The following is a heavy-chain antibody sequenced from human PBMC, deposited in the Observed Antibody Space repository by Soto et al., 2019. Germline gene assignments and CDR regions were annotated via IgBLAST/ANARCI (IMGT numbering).Heavy chain of an antibody. CDR3: AREVVTETTLGYFDY. D-gene: IGHD2-21*02. V-gene: IGHV1-69*01. Sequence: QVHLVQSGAEVKSSGSSVRVSCTASGGTFSNDALTWVRQAPGQGLEWLGRIIPFFGTPDYAQSFQGRLTITADESTGTAYMDLSSLRSDDTAVYYCAREVVTETTLGYFDYWGQGTQVTVSS. CDR1: GGTFSNDA. CDR2: IIPFFGTP. J-gene: IGHJ4*02.